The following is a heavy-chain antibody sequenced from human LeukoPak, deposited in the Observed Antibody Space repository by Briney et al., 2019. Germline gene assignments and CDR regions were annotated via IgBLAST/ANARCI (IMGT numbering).Heavy chain of an antibody. Sequence: GGSLRLSCAASGFTFTSYWMTWVRQAPGKGLEWVANIKQDGSEKYYVDSVKGRFTISRDNAKNSLYLQMSSLRVEDTAVYYCARVRLGALDFWGQGTLVTVSS. V-gene: IGHV3-7*05. CDR1: GFTFTSYW. J-gene: IGHJ4*02. CDR3: ARVRLGALDF. D-gene: IGHD6-19*01. CDR2: IKQDGSEK.